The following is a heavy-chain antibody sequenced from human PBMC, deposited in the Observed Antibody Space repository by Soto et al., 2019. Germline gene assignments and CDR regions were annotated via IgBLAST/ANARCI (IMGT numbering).Heavy chain of an antibody. D-gene: IGHD6-13*01. CDR2: INVDNYYT. CDR1: GYTFTSLS. CDR3: ARVRITADGWFDY. V-gene: IGHV1-3*01. Sequence: GASVKVSCKASGYTFTSLSMHWVRQAPGQRPEWKGRINVDNYYTEYSQKFQGRVTITRDTSASTAYMELSSLTSEDTAVYYCARVRITADGWFDYWGQGTLVTVSS. J-gene: IGHJ4*02.